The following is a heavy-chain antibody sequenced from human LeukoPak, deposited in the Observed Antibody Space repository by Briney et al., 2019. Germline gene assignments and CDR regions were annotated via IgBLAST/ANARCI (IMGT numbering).Heavy chain of an antibody. D-gene: IGHD6-13*01. J-gene: IGHJ4*02. Sequence: GGSLRLSCAASGFTFSNYAMTWVRQAPGKGLEWVSCVGSGGSTYHAVSVKGRLTISRDNSKNAVYLQMNSLRAEDTAVYYCAKGGIGENGLDYWGQGTLVTVSS. CDR1: GFTFSNYA. CDR3: AKGGIGENGLDY. CDR2: VGSGGST. V-gene: IGHV3-23*01.